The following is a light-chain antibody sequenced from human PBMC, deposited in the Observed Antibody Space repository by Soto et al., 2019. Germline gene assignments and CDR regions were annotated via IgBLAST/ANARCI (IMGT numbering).Light chain of an antibody. J-gene: IGLJ1*01. CDR1: TIGTNT. CDR2: DDS. CDR3: QVWDKSSRDHFYV. V-gene: IGLV3-21*02. Sequence: SYDLTQPPSVSVAPGQTARITCGGDTIGTNTVHWYQQKPGQAPVLVVQDDSGRPSGIPERFSGSNSGNTATLTISRVEAGDEADYYCQVWDKSSRDHFYVFGTGTKVTVL.